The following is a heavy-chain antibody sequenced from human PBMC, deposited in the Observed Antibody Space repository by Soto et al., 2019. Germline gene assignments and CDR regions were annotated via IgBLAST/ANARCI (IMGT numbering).Heavy chain of an antibody. D-gene: IGHD1-7*01. CDR2: ISGSGGST. CDR3: AKGVSGTTRTNLDY. V-gene: IGHV3-23*01. CDR1: GFTFSSYA. J-gene: IGHJ4*02. Sequence: EVQLLESGGGLVQPGGSLRLSCAASGFTFSSYAVSWVRQAPGRGLEWVSSISGSGGSTYYAGSVKGRFTISRDNSKNTLSLQMDSLRAGDTAVYYCAKGVSGTTRTNLDYWGQGTPVSVSS.